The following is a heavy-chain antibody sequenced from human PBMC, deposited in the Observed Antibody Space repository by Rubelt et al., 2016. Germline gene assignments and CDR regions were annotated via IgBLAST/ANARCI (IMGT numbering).Heavy chain of an antibody. Sequence: QVQLVQSGAEVKKPGSSVKVSCKASGGTFSSYAISWVRQAPGQGLEWMGWINPNSGGTNYAQKFQGRVTMTRDTSTSTVYMELSSLRSEDTAVYYCARDRYCTNGVCPWDYWGQGTLVTVSS. CDR1: GGTFSSYA. J-gene: IGHJ4*02. V-gene: IGHV1-69*04. CDR2: INPNSGGT. CDR3: ARDRYCTNGVCPWDY. D-gene: IGHD2-8*01.